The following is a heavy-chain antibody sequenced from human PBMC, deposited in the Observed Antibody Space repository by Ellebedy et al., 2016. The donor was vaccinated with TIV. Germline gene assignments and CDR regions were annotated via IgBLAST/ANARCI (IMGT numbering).Heavy chain of an antibody. CDR3: AGTSGAAAGYYYYDGMDV. J-gene: IGHJ6*02. Sequence: GESLKISCAASGFTFSSYAMSWIPYAPGQGLEWFSAISGSGGSRYYADSVKGRFTISRDNSKNTLYLQINSLRAEDTAVYYCAGTSGAAAGYYYYDGMDVWGQGTTVTVSS. V-gene: IGHV3-23*01. D-gene: IGHD6-13*01. CDR1: GFTFSSYA. CDR2: ISGSGGSR.